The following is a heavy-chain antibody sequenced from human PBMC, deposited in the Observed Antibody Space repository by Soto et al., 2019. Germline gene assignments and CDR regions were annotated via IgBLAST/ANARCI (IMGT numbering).Heavy chain of an antibody. CDR2: ISGGGGTI. CDR3: ARVTTSSGAYYYYDMDV. J-gene: IGHJ6*02. Sequence: GGSLRLSCAASGFTFSDDYMSWIRQAPGKGLEWLSYISGGGGTIYYADSVKGRFTVSRDNAKNSLYLQINSLRAEDTAVYYCARVTTSSGAYYYYDMDVWGQGTTVTVSS. CDR1: GFTFSDDY. D-gene: IGHD1-26*01. V-gene: IGHV3-11*01.